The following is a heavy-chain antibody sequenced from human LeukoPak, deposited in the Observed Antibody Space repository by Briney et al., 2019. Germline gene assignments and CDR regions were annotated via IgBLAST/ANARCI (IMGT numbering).Heavy chain of an antibody. J-gene: IGHJ4*02. D-gene: IGHD6-19*01. CDR1: GFTFSSYA. V-gene: IGHV3-23*01. CDR3: AKDMGSGWYRANFDY. Sequence: GGSLRLSCAASGFTFSSYAISWVRQAPGKGLEWVSAISKSGDSTYYADSVKGRFTISRGNSKNTVYLQMNSLRAEDTAVYYCAKDMGSGWYRANFDYWGQGTLVTVSS. CDR2: ISKSGDST.